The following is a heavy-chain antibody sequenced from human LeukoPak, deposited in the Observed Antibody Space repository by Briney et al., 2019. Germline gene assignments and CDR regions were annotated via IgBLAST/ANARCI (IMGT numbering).Heavy chain of an antibody. J-gene: IGHJ6*03. D-gene: IGHD4-17*01. Sequence: ASVKVSCKASGGTFSSYAISWVRQAPGQGLEWMGGIIPIFGTANYAQKFKGRVTITTDESTSTAYMELSSLRSEDTAVYYCASYSSGFYGDYVIGYYMDVWGKGTTVTVSS. CDR1: GGTFSSYA. CDR2: IIPIFGTA. CDR3: ASYSSGFYGDYVIGYYMDV. V-gene: IGHV1-69*05.